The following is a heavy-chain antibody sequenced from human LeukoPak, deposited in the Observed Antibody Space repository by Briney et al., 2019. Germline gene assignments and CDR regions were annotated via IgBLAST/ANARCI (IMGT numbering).Heavy chain of an antibody. V-gene: IGHV4-31*03. D-gene: IGHD5-12*01. CDR3: ASGNSGYDTNNWFDP. Sequence: PSQTLSLTCTVSGGSISSGGYYWSWIRQHPGKGLEWNGYIYYSGSTYYNPSLKSRVTISVDTSKNQFSLKLSSVTAADTAVYYCASGNSGYDTNNWFDPWGQGTLVTVSS. CDR2: IYYSGST. J-gene: IGHJ5*02. CDR1: GGSISSGGYY.